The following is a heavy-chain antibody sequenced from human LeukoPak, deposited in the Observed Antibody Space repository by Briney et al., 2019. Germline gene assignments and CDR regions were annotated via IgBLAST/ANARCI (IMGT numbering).Heavy chain of an antibody. Sequence: PSETLSLTCAVYGGSFSGYYWSWIRQPPGKGLELIGEINHSGSTNYNPSLKSRVTISVDTSKNQFSLKLSSVTAADTAVYYCARGRGYSYGLRVFDYWGQGTLVTVSS. CDR3: ARGRGYSYGLRVFDY. J-gene: IGHJ4*02. CDR1: GGSFSGYY. D-gene: IGHD5-18*01. V-gene: IGHV4-34*01. CDR2: INHSGST.